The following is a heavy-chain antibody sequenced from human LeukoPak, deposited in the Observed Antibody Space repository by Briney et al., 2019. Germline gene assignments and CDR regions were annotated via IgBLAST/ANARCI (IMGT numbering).Heavy chain of an antibody. V-gene: IGHV3-23*01. CDR2: ISGSGGST. D-gene: IGHD2-15*01. J-gene: IGHJ4*02. CDR3: AKEPSCSGGGCYHFDY. Sequence: PGGSLRLSCAASGFTFSSYAMSWVRQAPGKGLEWVSAISGSGGSTYYADSVKGRFTISKDNSKNTLDLQMNSLRAEDTAIYYCAKEPSCSGGGCYHFDYWGQGTLVTVSS. CDR1: GFTFSSYA.